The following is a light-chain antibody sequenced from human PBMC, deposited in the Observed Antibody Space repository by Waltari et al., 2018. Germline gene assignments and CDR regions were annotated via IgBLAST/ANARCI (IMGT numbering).Light chain of an antibody. Sequence: EIVMTQSPVTLSVSPGERATLSCRSSQLVSTNLAWYQQKPGQAPRLLIFGASTRATGISTRFSGSGSGTEFTLTISSLRSEDFAVYYCQQYTNWPPGYTFGQGTKLEIK. CDR3: QQYTNWPPGYT. CDR2: GAS. V-gene: IGKV3-15*01. CDR1: QLVSTN. J-gene: IGKJ2*01.